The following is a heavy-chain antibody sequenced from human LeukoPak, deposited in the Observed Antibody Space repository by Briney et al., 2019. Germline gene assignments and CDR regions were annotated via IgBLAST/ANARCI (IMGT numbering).Heavy chain of an antibody. J-gene: IGHJ4*02. CDR3: AKDLAPSGVVIITLDY. CDR1: GFTFSNYA. CDR2: VSGSGGNT. D-gene: IGHD3-22*01. V-gene: IGHV3-23*01. Sequence: PGGSLRLSCAASGFTFSNYAMSWVRQAPGKGLEWVSGVSGSGGNTYYADSVKGRFTISRDNSRNTLYLQMNNLTAEDTAVYFCAKDLAPSGVVIITLDYWGRGTLVTVSS.